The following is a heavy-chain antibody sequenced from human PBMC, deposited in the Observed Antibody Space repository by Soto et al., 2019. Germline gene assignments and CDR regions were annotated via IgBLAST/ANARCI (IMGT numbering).Heavy chain of an antibody. CDR2: ISAYNGNT. D-gene: IGHD2-21*01. CDR3: ARDQSYGGAFDY. J-gene: IGHJ4*02. V-gene: IGHV1-18*01. Sequence: QVQLVQSGAEVKKPGASVKVSFNTSGYTLTRYGVSWVRQAPGQGLEWMGWISAYNGNTNYAQKLQGRVTMTTDTSTSTAYMELRSLRSYDTAVYYCARDQSYGGAFDYWGQGTLVTVSS. CDR1: GYTLTRYG.